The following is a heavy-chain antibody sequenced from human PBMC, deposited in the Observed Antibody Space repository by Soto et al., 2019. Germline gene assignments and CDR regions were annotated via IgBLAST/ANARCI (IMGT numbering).Heavy chain of an antibody. CDR1: GFSLNTYV. CDR3: AIPSVLTVTGPDY. D-gene: IGHD6-19*01. J-gene: IGHJ4*02. CDR2: ISGDGGST. V-gene: IGHV3-23*01. Sequence: GAPPRLSAAGSGFSLNTYVIRRVRQAPGKGLEWVSAISGDGGSTYYAESVQGRLTISRDNSKNTLYLQMNSLRDDDTAVYHRAIPSVLTVTGPDYWGQRTLVAIS.